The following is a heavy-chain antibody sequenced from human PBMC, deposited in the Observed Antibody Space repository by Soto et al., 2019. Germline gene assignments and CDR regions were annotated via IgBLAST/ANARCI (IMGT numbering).Heavy chain of an antibody. CDR1: GGSISSNY. J-gene: IGHJ5*02. V-gene: IGHV4-4*07. Sequence: QVQLQESGPGLVKPSETLSLTCTVFGGSISSNYWTWIRQTAGKGLEWIGRIYMSGSTNYNPSLKSRVTMSMDTSNNQFSLKLRFVTAADTAVYYCASLQNNWFDPWGQGTLVTVS. CDR3: ASLQNNWFDP. CDR2: IYMSGST.